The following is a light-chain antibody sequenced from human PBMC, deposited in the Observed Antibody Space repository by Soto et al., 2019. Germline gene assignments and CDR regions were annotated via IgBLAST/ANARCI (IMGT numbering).Light chain of an antibody. Sequence: QSVLTQPPSVSGAPGQRVTISCTGSSSNIGAGFDVHWYQHLPGTAPKLLIYGNNNRPSGVPDRFSGSKSGTSASLAITGLQAEDEAGYYCQSYDSSLSGVVFGGGTKLTVL. CDR1: SSNIGAGFD. V-gene: IGLV1-40*01. J-gene: IGLJ2*01. CDR2: GNN. CDR3: QSYDSSLSGVV.